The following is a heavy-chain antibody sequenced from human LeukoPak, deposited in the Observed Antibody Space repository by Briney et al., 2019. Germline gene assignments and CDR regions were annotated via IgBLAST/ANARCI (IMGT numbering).Heavy chain of an antibody. CDR1: EYTFTGYY. CDR2: INPNSGAT. V-gene: IGHV1-2*02. D-gene: IGHD5-18*01. Sequence: SVKVSCKASEYTFTGYYMHWMRQGPGQGVEWMGLINPNSGATDYAQNFQGRVTLTRDTSISTAYMELSRLRSDDTAVYYCASGYRFGNWGQGTLVTVSS. CDR3: ASGYRFGN. J-gene: IGHJ4*02.